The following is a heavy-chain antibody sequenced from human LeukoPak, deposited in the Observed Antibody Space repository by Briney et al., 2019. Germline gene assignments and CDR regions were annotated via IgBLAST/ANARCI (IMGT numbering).Heavy chain of an antibody. CDR2: IKQDGSEK. J-gene: IGHJ4*02. Sequence: PGGSLRLSCAASGFTFSRFWMSWVRQAPGKGLEWVANIKQDGSEKYYVDSVKGRFTISRDNAKNSLYLQMNSLRAEDTAVYYCARELQLLSYFDYWGQGTLVTVSS. CDR3: ARELQLLSYFDY. D-gene: IGHD5-24*01. V-gene: IGHV3-7*01. CDR1: GFTFSRFW.